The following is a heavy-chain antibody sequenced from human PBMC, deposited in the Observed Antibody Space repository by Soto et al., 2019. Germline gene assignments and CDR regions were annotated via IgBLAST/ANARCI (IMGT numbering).Heavy chain of an antibody. CDR1: GGSISSYY. CDR3: ARVVDQHAFDI. V-gene: IGHV4-59*01. CDR2: IYYSGST. D-gene: IGHD1-26*01. J-gene: IGHJ3*02. Sequence: PSETLSLTCTFSGGSISSYYWSWIRQPPGKGLEWIGYIYYSGSTNYNPSLKSRVTISVDTSKNQFSLKLSSVTAADTAVYYCARVVDQHAFDIWGQGTMVTVSS.